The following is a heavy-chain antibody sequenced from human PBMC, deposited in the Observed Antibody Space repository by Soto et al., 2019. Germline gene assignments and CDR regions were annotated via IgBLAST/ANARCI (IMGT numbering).Heavy chain of an antibody. V-gene: IGHV4-34*01. CDR3: ARRGYCTNGVCYYGMDI. CDR2: INHSGST. J-gene: IGHJ6*02. D-gene: IGHD2-8*01. CDR1: GRSFSGYY. Sequence: SVTLSLTFAVHGRSFSGYYWTWSLKPPGTGLEWIGEINHSGSTNYNPSLKSRVTISVDTSKNQFSLKLTSVTAADTAVYYCARRGYCTNGVCYYGMDIWGQGTTVT.